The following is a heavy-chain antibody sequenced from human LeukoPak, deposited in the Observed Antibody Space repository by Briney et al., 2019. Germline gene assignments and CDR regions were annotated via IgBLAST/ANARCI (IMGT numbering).Heavy chain of an antibody. CDR1: GFTFSSYW. Sequence: GGSLRLSCAASGFTFSSYWMSWVRQAPGKGLEWVSYISSSGSTIYYADSVKGRFTISRDNAKNSLYLQMNSLRAEDTAVYYCAREDDSSGYYFLDYWGQGTLVTVSS. V-gene: IGHV3-48*04. CDR2: ISSSGSTI. CDR3: AREDDSSGYYFLDY. J-gene: IGHJ4*02. D-gene: IGHD3-22*01.